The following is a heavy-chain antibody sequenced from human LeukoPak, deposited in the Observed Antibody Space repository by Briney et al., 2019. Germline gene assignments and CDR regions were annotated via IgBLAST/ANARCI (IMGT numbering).Heavy chain of an antibody. CDR3: ASGQGVTTTDAFDY. CDR2: IIPIFGTA. CDR1: GGTFSSYA. V-gene: IGHV1-69*05. J-gene: IGHJ4*02. D-gene: IGHD4-17*01. Sequence: SVKVSCKASGGTFSSYAICWVRQAPGQGLEWMGRIIPIFGTANYAQKFQGRVTITTDESTSTVYMELSSLRSEDTAVYYCASGQGVTTTDAFDYWGQGTLVTVSS.